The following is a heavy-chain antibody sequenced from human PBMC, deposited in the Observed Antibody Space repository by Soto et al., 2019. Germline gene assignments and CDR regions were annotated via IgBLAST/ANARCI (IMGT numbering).Heavy chain of an antibody. CDR1: GGPFSSHT. J-gene: IGHJ2*01. Sequence: QDQLVQSGAEVKKPGSSVKVSCKAFGGPFSSHTFSWVRQAPGQGLEWMGRIIPALGTTTYAQKFQGRVTITADESVTTVYMELNSLRTEDTAVYYCASPDFGDYWYFDLWGRGTLVTVSS. CDR2: IIPALGTT. CDR3: ASPDFGDYWYFDL. D-gene: IGHD4-17*01. V-gene: IGHV1-69*08.